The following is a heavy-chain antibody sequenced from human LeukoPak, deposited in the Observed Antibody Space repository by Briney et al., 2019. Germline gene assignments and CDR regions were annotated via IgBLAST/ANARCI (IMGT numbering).Heavy chain of an antibody. V-gene: IGHV3-11*04. D-gene: IGHD3-10*01. J-gene: IGHJ4*02. Sequence: GGSLRLSCEGSGFTVSSNYMSWIRQAPGEGLEWVSYISNSGTSIKYADSVKGRFTISRDNAKNSVYLQMNSLRAEDTAVYYCARYDSGTTHFDSWGQGTLVTVSS. CDR3: ARYDSGTTHFDS. CDR1: GFTVSSNY. CDR2: ISNSGTSI.